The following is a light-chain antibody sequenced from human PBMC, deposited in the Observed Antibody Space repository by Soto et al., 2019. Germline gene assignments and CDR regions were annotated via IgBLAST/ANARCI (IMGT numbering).Light chain of an antibody. CDR3: ATWDDSLSGVV. J-gene: IGLJ2*01. V-gene: IGLV1-44*01. CDR2: NNN. CDR1: RSNIGSNP. Sequence: QSVLTQPPSASGTPGQRVTISCSGSRSNIGSNPVNWYQQFPGTAPKLLIYNNNQRPSGVPDRFSGSKSGTSASLAISGLQSEDEADYYCATWDDSLSGVVFGGGTKLTVL.